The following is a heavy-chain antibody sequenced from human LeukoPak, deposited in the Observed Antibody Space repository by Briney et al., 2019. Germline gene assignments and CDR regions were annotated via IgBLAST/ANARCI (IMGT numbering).Heavy chain of an antibody. J-gene: IGHJ4*02. V-gene: IGHV1-2*02. CDR1: GYTCTGYY. CDR3: ARDAGYCSGGSCSGKFDY. D-gene: IGHD2-15*01. CDR2: INPNSAGA. Sequence: GASVKVSCKAIGYTCTGYYLNWWAQAPRQGGKGRGWINPNSAGANDAQKSQGRATMTRDTSITTAHMKLRRLRSDDTAVYYCARDAGYCSGGSCSGKFDYWGQGTLVTVSS.